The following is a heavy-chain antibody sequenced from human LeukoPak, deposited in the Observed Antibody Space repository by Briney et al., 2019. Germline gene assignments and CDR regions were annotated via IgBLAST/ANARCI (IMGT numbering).Heavy chain of an antibody. Sequence: EASVKVSCTASGYTFKIFGISWVRQAPGQGLEWMGWISTYKGNINYAQKFQGRVTLTTDTSTNTAYMDLRSLRSDDAAMYYCARDRDMVQDYWGQGTRVTVSS. CDR3: ARDRDMVQDY. D-gene: IGHD3-10*01. J-gene: IGHJ4*02. CDR2: ISTYKGNI. V-gene: IGHV1-18*01. CDR1: GYTFKIFG.